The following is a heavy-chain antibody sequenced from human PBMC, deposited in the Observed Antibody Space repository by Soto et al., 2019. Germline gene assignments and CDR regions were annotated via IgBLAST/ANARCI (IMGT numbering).Heavy chain of an antibody. D-gene: IGHD3-3*01. V-gene: IGHV4-59*01. CDR2: IYYSGST. J-gene: IGHJ4*02. CDR1: GGSISSYY. Sequence: SETLSLTCTVSGGSISSYYWSWIRQPPWKGLEWIGYIYYSGSTNYNPSLKSRVTTSVDTSKNQFSLKLSSVTAADTAVYYCARFFDFWSGYSVHYYFDYWGQGTLVTVSS. CDR3: ARFFDFWSGYSVHYYFDY.